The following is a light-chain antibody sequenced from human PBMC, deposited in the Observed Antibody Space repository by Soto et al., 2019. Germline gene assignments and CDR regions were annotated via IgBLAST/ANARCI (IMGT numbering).Light chain of an antibody. V-gene: IGLV2-11*01. CDR1: SSDVGGYND. CDR2: DVS. CDR3: CSYAGSYTYV. J-gene: IGLJ1*01. Sequence: QSVLTQPRSVSGSPGQSVTISCTGTSSDVGGYNDVSCYQQRPGRAPKVMIYDVSKRPSGVPDRFSGSKSGNPASLTISGLQAEDEADYYCCSYAGSYTYVFGTGTKV.